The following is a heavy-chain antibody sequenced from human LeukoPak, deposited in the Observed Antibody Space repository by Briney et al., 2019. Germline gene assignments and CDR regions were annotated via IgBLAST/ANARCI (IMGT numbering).Heavy chain of an antibody. CDR3: SRAEDY. D-gene: IGHD1-14*01. CDR1: GFTFSNYW. V-gene: IGHV3-7*01. Sequence: GSLRLSCAASGFTFSNYWMSWVRQAPGKGLEWVANINTDGSQKYYVDSVKGRFTISRDNAKNSLYLQMNSLRAEDTAVYFCSRAEDYWGQGTLVTVSS. CDR2: INTDGSQK. J-gene: IGHJ4*02.